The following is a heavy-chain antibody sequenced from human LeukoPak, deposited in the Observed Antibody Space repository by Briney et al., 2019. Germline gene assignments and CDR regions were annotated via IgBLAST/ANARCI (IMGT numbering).Heavy chain of an antibody. Sequence: ASVKVSCKASGCTFTSYAMHWVRQAPGQRLEWMGWINAGNGNTKYSQKFQGRVTITRDTSASTAYMELSSLRSEDTAVYYCARGPRIAVAGAFDIWGQGTMVTVSS. CDR3: ARGPRIAVAGAFDI. CDR2: INAGNGNT. V-gene: IGHV1-3*01. CDR1: GCTFTSYA. J-gene: IGHJ3*02. D-gene: IGHD6-19*01.